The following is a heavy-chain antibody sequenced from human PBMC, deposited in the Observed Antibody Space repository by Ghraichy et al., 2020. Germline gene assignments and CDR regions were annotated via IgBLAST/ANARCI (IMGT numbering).Heavy chain of an antibody. V-gene: IGHV4-30-2*01. CDR2: IYYSGST. CDR3: ARRGFSLDY. J-gene: IGHJ4*02. CDR1: DDSISSGFYS. Sequence: SETLSLTCAVSDDSISSGFYSWSWIRQPPGKGLEWIGYIYYSGSTYYNPALKSRVTLSVDKSKNQFSLKLTSVSAADTAVYYCARRGFSLDYWGQGTLVTVSS.